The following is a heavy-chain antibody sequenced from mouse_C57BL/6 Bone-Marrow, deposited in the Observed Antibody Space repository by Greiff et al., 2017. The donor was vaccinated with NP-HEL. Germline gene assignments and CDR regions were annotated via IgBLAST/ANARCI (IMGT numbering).Heavy chain of an antibody. J-gene: IGHJ4*01. CDR3: ARSGGNYVYAMDY. Sequence: EVQLVESGGGLVQPGGSLCLSCAASGFTFTDYYMSWVRQPPGKALEWLGFIRNKANGYTTEYSASVKGRFTISRDNSQSILYLQMNALRAEDSATYYCARSGGNYVYAMDYWGQGTSVTVSS. CDR1: GFTFTDYY. CDR2: IRNKANGYTT. D-gene: IGHD2-1*01. V-gene: IGHV7-3*01.